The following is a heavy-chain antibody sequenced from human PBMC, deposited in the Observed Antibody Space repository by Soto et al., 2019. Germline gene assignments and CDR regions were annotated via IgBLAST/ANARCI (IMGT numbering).Heavy chain of an antibody. J-gene: IGHJ5*02. CDR3: ARGPRYYYDSSGYISNWFDP. V-gene: IGHV4-59*01. Sequence: LSLTCTVSGGSISSYYWSWIRQPPGKGLEWIGYIYYSGSTNYNPSLKSRVTISVDTSKNQFSLKLSSVTAADTAVYYCARGPRYYYDSSGYISNWFDPWGQGTLVTVSS. CDR2: IYYSGST. CDR1: GGSISSYY. D-gene: IGHD3-22*01.